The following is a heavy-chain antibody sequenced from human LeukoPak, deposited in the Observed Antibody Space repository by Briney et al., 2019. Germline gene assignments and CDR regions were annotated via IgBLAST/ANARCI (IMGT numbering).Heavy chain of an antibody. D-gene: IGHD4-23*01. J-gene: IGHJ3*02. CDR1: GYTFTSYD. CDR3: ARGQPEEYGGKSAAFDI. Sequence: APVKVSCKASGYTFTSYDINWVRQATGQGLEWMGWMNPNSGNTGYAQKFQGRVTMTRNTSISTAYMELSSLRSEDTAVYYCARGQPEEYGGKSAAFDIWGQGTMVTVSS. V-gene: IGHV1-8*01. CDR2: MNPNSGNT.